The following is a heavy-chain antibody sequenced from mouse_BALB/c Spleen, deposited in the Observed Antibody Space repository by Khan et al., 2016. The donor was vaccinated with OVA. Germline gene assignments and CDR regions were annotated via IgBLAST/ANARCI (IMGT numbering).Heavy chain of an antibody. CDR1: GFSLSNYG. D-gene: IGHD2-13*01. Sequence: QVQLKESGPGLVAPSQSLSITCTVSGFSLSNYGVNWVRQPPGKGLEWLGIIWAGGSTNYNSALMSKLSIRKDNAKSQVFLKMNSLQTDDTAMYYCAGETAYYGDYEAMDYWGQGTSVTVSS. CDR3: AGETAYYGDYEAMDY. V-gene: IGHV2-9*02. J-gene: IGHJ4*01. CDR2: IWAGGST.